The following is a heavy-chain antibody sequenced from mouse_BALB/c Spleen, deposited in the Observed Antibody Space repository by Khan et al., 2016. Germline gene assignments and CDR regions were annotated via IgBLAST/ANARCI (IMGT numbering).Heavy chain of an antibody. CDR3: AEDYYGSNLFAY. Sequence: QIQLVQSGPELKKPGETVKISCKASGYTFTNYGMNWVKQAPGKGLKWMGWINTNTGEPTYAEEFKGRFAFSLETSARTAYLQINNLKNKDTATYCCAEDYYGSNLFAYWGQGTLVTVSA. D-gene: IGHD1-1*01. V-gene: IGHV9-3*02. CDR2: INTNTGEP. CDR1: GYTFTNYG. J-gene: IGHJ3*01.